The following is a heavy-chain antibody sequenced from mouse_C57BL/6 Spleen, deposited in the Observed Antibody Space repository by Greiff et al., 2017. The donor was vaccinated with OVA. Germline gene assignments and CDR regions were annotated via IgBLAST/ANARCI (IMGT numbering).Heavy chain of an antibody. V-gene: IGHV1-53*01. CDR1: GYTFTSYW. Sequence: QVQLQQPGAELVKPGASVKLSCKASGYTFTSYWMHWVKQRPGQGLEWIGNINPSNGGTNYNEKFKSKATLTVDKSSSTAYMQLSSLTSEDSAVYYCATTVVDGAWFAYWGQGTLVTVSA. CDR3: ATTVVDGAWFAY. J-gene: IGHJ3*01. D-gene: IGHD1-1*01. CDR2: INPSNGGT.